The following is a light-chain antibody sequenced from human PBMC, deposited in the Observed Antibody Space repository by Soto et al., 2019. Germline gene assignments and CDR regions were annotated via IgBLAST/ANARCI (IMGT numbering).Light chain of an antibody. Sequence: DIVMTQSPLSLSVTPGEPASISCRSSQSLLHSNGYNYLDWYLQKPGQSPQLLIYLGSNRASGVPDRFSGSGSGTDFTLEISRVEAEDVGVYYCMQALETPFTFGPGTKVDI. CDR1: QSLLHSNGYNY. CDR3: MQALETPFT. CDR2: LGS. V-gene: IGKV2-28*01. J-gene: IGKJ3*01.